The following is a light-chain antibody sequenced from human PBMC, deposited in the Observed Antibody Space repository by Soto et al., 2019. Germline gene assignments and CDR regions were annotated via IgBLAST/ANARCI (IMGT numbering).Light chain of an antibody. CDR2: SNN. CDR3: AAWDDSLNGWV. Sequence: QYVLTRPPSASGTPGQRVTISCSGSSSNIGSNTVNWYQQLPGTAPKLLIYSNNQRPSGVPDRFSGSKSGTSASLAISGLQSEDEADYYCAAWDDSLNGWVFGGGTKLTVL. V-gene: IGLV1-44*01. CDR1: SSNIGSNT. J-gene: IGLJ3*02.